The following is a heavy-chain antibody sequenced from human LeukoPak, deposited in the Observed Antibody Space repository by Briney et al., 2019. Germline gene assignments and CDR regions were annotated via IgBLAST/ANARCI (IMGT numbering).Heavy chain of an antibody. CDR2: ISSSSTI. V-gene: IGHV3-48*04. CDR3: ARGDLAAAGAFDY. J-gene: IGHJ4*02. D-gene: IGHD6-13*01. Sequence: GGSLRLSCAASGFTFSSYSMNWVRQAPGKGLEWVSYISSSSTIYYADSVKGRFTISRDNAKYSLYLQMNSLRAEDTAVYYCARGDLAAAGAFDYWGQGTLVTVSS. CDR1: GFTFSSYS.